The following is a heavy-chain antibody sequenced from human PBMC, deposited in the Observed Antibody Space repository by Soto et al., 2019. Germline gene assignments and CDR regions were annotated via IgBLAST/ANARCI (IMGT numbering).Heavy chain of an antibody. CDR3: AKSQGFSTSWGVDY. V-gene: IGHV3-23*01. CDR2: ISNSGGST. D-gene: IGHD2-2*01. Sequence: GGSLRLSCAASGFTFNSYAMNWVRQAPGKGLEWVSSISNSGGSTYYADSVKGRFTISRDNSKNTLYLQLDSLRAEDTAVYYCAKSQGFSTSWGVDYWGQGTLVTVSS. CDR1: GFTFNSYA. J-gene: IGHJ4*02.